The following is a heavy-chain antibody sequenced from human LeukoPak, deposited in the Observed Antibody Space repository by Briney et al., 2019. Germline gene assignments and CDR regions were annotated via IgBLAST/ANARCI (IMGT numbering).Heavy chain of an antibody. J-gene: IGHJ4*02. CDR3: ERETPVAYCGGDCYSGFDY. CDR2: INHSGST. D-gene: IGHD2-21*02. CDR1: GGSFSGYY. Sequence: SETLSLTCAVYGGSFSGYYWSWIRQPPGKGLEWIGEINHSGSTNYNPSLKSRVTMSVDTSKNQFSLKLSSVTAADTAVYYCERETPVAYCGGDCYSGFDYWGQGTLVTVSS. V-gene: IGHV4-34*01.